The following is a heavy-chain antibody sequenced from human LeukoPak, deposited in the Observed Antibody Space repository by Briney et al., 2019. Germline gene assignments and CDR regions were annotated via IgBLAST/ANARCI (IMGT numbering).Heavy chain of an antibody. CDR1: GYTFTGYY. D-gene: IGHD3-3*01. CDR2: INPNSGGT. CDR3: ARTGAVSGYDFWSGYYPEGGFDY. J-gene: IGHJ4*02. V-gene: IGHV1-2*02. Sequence: ASVKVSCKASGYTFTGYYMHWVRQAPGQGLEGMGWINPNSGGTNYAQKFQGRVTMTRDTSISTAYMELSRLRSDDTAVYYCARTGAVSGYDFWSGYYPEGGFDYWGQGTLVTVSS.